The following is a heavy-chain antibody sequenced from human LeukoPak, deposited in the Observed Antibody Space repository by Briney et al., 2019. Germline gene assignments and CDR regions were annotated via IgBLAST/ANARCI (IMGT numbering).Heavy chain of an antibody. J-gene: IGHJ1*01. CDR3: TTVGNT. CDR1: GFTFSKEW. Sequence: GGSLRLSCAASGFTFSKEWMSWVSQAPGKGLEWVGRIKTKTDGKTTDYPAPVRGRFTISRDDSKNTLYLQMNTLKIEATAVYYCTTVGNTWGQGTLVTVSS. V-gene: IGHV3-15*01. CDR2: IKTKTDGKTT.